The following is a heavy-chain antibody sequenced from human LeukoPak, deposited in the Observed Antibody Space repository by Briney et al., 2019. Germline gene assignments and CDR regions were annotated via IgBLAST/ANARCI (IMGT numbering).Heavy chain of an antibody. CDR2: IYYTGNT. V-gene: IGHV4-59*01. CDR1: GDSIGTYY. Sequence: SETLSLTCTLSGDSIGTYYWTWIRPPPGKGLEWIGYIYYTGNTNYNPSLKSRVTLSVDTSKNQFSLTLNSVTAADTAVYYCARGEGHAGYYFDSWGQGSLVTVSS. D-gene: IGHD6-13*01. CDR3: ARGEGHAGYYFDS. J-gene: IGHJ4*02.